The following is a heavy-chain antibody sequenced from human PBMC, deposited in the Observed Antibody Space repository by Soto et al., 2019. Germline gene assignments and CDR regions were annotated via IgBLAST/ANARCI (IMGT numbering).Heavy chain of an antibody. CDR2: IIPIFGTA. J-gene: IGHJ5*02. CDR1: GYTFNTYA. Sequence: GASVKVSCKASGYTFNTYAISWVRQAPGQGLEWMGGIIPIFGTANYAQKFQGRVTITADESTSTAYMELSSLRSEDTAVYYCAHNKPGIASNWFDPWGQGTLVTVYS. CDR3: AHNKPGIASNWFDP. D-gene: IGHD6-13*01. V-gene: IGHV1-69*01.